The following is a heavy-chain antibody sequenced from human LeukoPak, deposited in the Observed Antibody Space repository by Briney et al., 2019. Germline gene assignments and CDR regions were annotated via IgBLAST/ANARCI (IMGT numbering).Heavy chain of an antibody. Sequence: PGGSLRLSCAASGFTFSSYEMNWVRQAPGKGLEWVSYISSSGSTVYYADSLKGRFTISRDNAKNSLYLQMNSLGAEGTAVYYCASSTITFHSFDYWGQGTLVTVSS. J-gene: IGHJ4*02. D-gene: IGHD5/OR15-5a*01. V-gene: IGHV3-48*03. CDR1: GFTFSSYE. CDR3: ASSTITFHSFDY. CDR2: ISSSGSTV.